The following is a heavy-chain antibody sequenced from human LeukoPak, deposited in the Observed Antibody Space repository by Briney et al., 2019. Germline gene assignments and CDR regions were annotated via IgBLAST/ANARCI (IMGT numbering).Heavy chain of an antibody. D-gene: IGHD5-12*01. CDR2: IANSGGNT. CDR1: GFTFPSYA. J-gene: IGHJ4*02. V-gene: IGHV3-23*01. Sequence: GGSLRLSCAASGFTFPSYAMSWVRQAPGKGLEWVSGIANSGGNTYYADSVKGRFTISRDNSKSTLYLQMNSLRAEDTAVFYCAKGGQTDRFDYWGQGALVTVSS. CDR3: AKGGQTDRFDY.